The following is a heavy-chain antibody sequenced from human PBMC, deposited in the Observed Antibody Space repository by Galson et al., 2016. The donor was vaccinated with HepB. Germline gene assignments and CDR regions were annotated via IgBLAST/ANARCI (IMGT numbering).Heavy chain of an antibody. CDR1: GFTFNTYG. CDR3: AKVTYDWGNFYQTEFDP. CDR2: IGARGRP. J-gene: IGHJ5*02. Sequence: SLRLSCAASGFTFNTYGMSWVRQAPGKGLEWVSAIGARGRPIYADSVKGRFILSRDNSKNTVWLHMNSLRAEDTAVYYCAKVTYDWGNFYQTEFDPWGRGPPVTVSS. D-gene: IGHD3-10*01. V-gene: IGHV3-23*01.